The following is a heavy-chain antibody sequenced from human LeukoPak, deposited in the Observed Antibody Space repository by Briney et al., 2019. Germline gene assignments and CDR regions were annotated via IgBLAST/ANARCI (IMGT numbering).Heavy chain of an antibody. D-gene: IGHD3-16*01. CDR2: IYPGDSDT. V-gene: IGHV5-51*01. J-gene: IGHJ1*01. CDR3: ARHTGEGSHFQH. CDR1: GYTFTNYW. Sequence: GESLKISCKASGYTFTNYWIDWVRQMPGKGLEWMGIIYPGDSDTRYSPSFRGQVIISADKSIRTAYLQWTSLKASDTAMYYCARHTGEGSHFQHWGQGSLVTVSS.